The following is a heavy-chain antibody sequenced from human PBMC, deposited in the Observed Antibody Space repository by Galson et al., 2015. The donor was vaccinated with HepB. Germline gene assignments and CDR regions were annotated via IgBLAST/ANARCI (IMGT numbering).Heavy chain of an antibody. J-gene: IGHJ4*02. Sequence: SVKVSCKASGGTFSSYAISWVRQAPGQGLEWMGGIIPIFGTANYAQKFQGRVTITADESTSTAYMELSSLRSEDTAVYYCARVRNWGSSFFFFDYWGQGTLVTVSS. V-gene: IGHV1-69*13. D-gene: IGHD7-27*01. CDR1: GGTFSSYA. CDR3: ARVRNWGSSFFFFDY. CDR2: IIPIFGTA.